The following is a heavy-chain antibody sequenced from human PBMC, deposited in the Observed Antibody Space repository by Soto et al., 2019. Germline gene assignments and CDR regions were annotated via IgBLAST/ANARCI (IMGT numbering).Heavy chain of an antibody. CDR2: ISYDGSNK. D-gene: IGHD4-17*01. V-gene: IGHV3-30*03. J-gene: IGHJ2*01. Sequence: PGWSLRLSCAASGFTFSSYSMHWVRQAPGKGLEWVAVISYDGSNKYYADSVKGRFTISRDNSNNTLFLQIKSLRVEDTAVYFCARVDGDWYFDLWGRGTLVTVSS. CDR1: GFTFSSYS. CDR3: ARVDGDWYFDL.